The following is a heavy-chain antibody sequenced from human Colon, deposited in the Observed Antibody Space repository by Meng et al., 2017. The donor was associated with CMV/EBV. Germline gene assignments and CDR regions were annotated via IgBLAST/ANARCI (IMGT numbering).Heavy chain of an antibody. CDR3: AKDQVRDSGSYHFNWFDP. CDR1: GFTLSSYA. V-gene: IGHV3-23*01. CDR2: INRNGETT. D-gene: IGHD3-10*01. Sequence: GESLKISCAASGFTLSSYAVSWVRQAPGKGLEWVSAINRNGETTYYADSVKGRFTTSRDNFKNTVSLQMNSLRVEDTAVYYCAKDQVRDSGSYHFNWFDPWGQGTLVTVSS. J-gene: IGHJ5*02.